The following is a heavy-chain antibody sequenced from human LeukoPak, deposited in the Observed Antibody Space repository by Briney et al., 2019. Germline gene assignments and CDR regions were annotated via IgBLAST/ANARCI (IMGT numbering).Heavy chain of an antibody. D-gene: IGHD2-2*01. J-gene: IGHJ6*03. V-gene: IGHV4-38-2*02. CDR3: ARRTVVVPAAISYYYYYYMDV. CDR1: GYSISSGYY. Sequence: SETLSLTCTVSGYSISSGYYWGWIRQPPGKGLEWIGSIYHSGSTNYNPSLKSRVTISVDTSKNQFSLKLSSVTAADTAVYYCARRTVVVPAAISYYYYYYMDVWGKGTTVTVSS. CDR2: IYHSGST.